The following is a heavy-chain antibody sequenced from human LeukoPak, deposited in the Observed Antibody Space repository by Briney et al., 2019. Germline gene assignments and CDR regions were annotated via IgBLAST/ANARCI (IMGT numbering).Heavy chain of an antibody. J-gene: IGHJ4*02. CDR2: INHSGST. CDR1: GGSFSAYY. V-gene: IGHV4-34*01. CDR3: GNSYTRIFFFDY. Sequence: PSETLSDTCAVYGGSFSAYYWSWIRQPPGRGLEWIGEINHSGSTNYNPSLKSRVTISVDTSKNQFSLKLSSVTAANPAGYYCGNSYTRIFFFDYWGQGTLVTVSS. D-gene: IGHD5-18*01.